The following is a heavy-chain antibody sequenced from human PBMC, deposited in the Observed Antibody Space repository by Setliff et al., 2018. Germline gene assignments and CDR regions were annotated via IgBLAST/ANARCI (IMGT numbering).Heavy chain of an antibody. V-gene: IGHV1-8*01. CDR3: ARVMGSWELLRGYYYYVLDV. J-gene: IGHJ6*02. CDR2: MNPNSGNT. CDR1: GYTFTSYD. D-gene: IGHD1-26*01. Sequence: ASVKVSCKASGYTFTSYDINWVRQATGQGLEWMGWMNPNSGNTGYAQKFQGRVTMTRNTSISTAYMELRSLRSDDTAVYYCARVMGSWELLRGYYYYVLDVWGQGTTVTVSS.